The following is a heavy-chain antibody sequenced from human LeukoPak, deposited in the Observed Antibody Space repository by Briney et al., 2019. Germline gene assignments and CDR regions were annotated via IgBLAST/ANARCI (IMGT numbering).Heavy chain of an antibody. CDR1: GYTFTGYY. V-gene: IGHV1-2*02. CDR3: ARGSYDSSDYEYFQH. D-gene: IGHD3-22*01. J-gene: IGHJ1*01. Sequence: GASVKVSCKASGYTFTGYYMHWVRQAPGQGLEWMGWINPNSGGTNYAQKFRGRVTMTRDTSISTAYMELSRLRSDDTAVYYCARGSYDSSDYEYFQHWGQGTLVTVSS. CDR2: INPNSGGT.